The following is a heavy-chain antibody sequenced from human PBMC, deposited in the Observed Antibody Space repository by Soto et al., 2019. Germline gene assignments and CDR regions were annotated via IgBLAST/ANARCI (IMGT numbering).Heavy chain of an antibody. CDR1: GGSISSSTYY. V-gene: IGHV4-39*01. CDR2: ISYSGST. J-gene: IGHJ6*03. CDR3: ARHNHYYYYYMDV. Sequence: QLQLQESGPGLVKPSETLSLTCTVSGGSISSSTYYWGCIRQPPGKGLEWIGSISYSGSTYYNPSLKSRVTFSVDRSRTQFSLKLTSVTAADTAVYYCARHNHYYYYYMDVWGTGTTVTVSS.